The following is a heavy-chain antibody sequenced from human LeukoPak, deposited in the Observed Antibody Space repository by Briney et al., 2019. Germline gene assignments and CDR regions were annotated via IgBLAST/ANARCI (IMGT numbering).Heavy chain of an antibody. CDR2: IIPIFGTA. Sequence: GSSVKVSCKASGGTFSSYAISWVRQAPGQGLEWMGGIIPIFGTANYAQKFHGRVTITTDESTGTAYMELSSLRSEDTAVYYCARGTQYCSSTSCFYYMDVWGKGTTVTVSS. D-gene: IGHD2-2*01. J-gene: IGHJ6*03. V-gene: IGHV1-69*05. CDR1: GGTFSSYA. CDR3: ARGTQYCSSTSCFYYMDV.